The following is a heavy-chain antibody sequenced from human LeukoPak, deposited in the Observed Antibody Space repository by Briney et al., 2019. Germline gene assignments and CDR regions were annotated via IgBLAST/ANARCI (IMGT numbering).Heavy chain of an antibody. CDR2: ISGTGGGT. Sequence: GGSLRLSCAASGFTFSSYGMTWVRQAPGKGLEWVSSISGTGGGTYYADSVKGRFTISRDNSKNTLYLQMNSLRAEDTAVYYCAKDSSRPFNYYDSSGRDYWGQGTLVTVSS. CDR3: AKDSSRPFNYYDSSGRDY. D-gene: IGHD3-22*01. J-gene: IGHJ4*02. V-gene: IGHV3-23*01. CDR1: GFTFSSYG.